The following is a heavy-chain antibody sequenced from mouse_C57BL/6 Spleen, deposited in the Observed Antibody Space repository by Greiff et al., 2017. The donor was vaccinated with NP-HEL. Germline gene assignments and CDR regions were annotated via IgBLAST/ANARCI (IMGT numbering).Heavy chain of an antibody. CDR2: INYDGSST. CDR3: ARGGYYYGSSLYYAMDY. CDR1: GFTFSDYY. V-gene: IGHV5-16*01. Sequence: EVKLVESEGGLVQPGSSMKLSCTASGFTFSDYYMAWVRQVPEKGLEWVANINYDGSSTYYLDSLKSRFIISRDNAKNILYLQMSSLKSEDTATYYCARGGYYYGSSLYYAMDYWGQGTSVTVSS. J-gene: IGHJ4*01. D-gene: IGHD1-1*01.